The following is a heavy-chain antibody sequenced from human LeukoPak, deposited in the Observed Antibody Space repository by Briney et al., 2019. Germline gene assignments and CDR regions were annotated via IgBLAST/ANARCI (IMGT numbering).Heavy chain of an antibody. V-gene: IGHV4-34*01. CDR3: ARGLEYYYGSGSLGWFDP. J-gene: IGHJ5*02. Sequence: KPSETLSLTCAVYGGSFSGYYWSWIRQPPGKGLEWIGEINHSGSTNYNPSLKSRVTISVDTSKNQFSLKLSSVTAADTAVYYCARGLEYYYGSGSLGWFDPWGQGTLVTVSS. D-gene: IGHD3-10*01. CDR2: INHSGST. CDR1: GGSFSGYY.